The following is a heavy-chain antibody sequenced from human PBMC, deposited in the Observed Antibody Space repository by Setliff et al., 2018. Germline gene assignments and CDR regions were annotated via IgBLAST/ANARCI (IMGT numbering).Heavy chain of an antibody. D-gene: IGHD2-2*01. J-gene: IGHJ4*02. CDR1: GGSISSYY. CDR3: VRGSGPRVVVAMPFDY. Sequence: PSETLSLTCTVSGGSISSYYWSWIRQPPGKGLEWIGYIYTSGSTNYNPSLKSRVTISVDTSKNQFSLKLSSVTAADTAVYYCVRGSGPRVVVAMPFDYWGQGTPVTVSS. CDR2: IYTSGST. V-gene: IGHV4-4*08.